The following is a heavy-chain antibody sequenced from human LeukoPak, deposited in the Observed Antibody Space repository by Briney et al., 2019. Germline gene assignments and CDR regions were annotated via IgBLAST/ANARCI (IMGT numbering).Heavy chain of an antibody. V-gene: IGHV1-18*01. D-gene: IGHD3-22*01. CDR3: ARGRLSYYDSSGDYYYYYGMDV. CDR2: ISAYNGNT. CDR1: GYTFTSYG. Sequence: ASVKVSCKASGYTFTSYGISWVRQAPGQGLEWMGWISAYNGNTNYAQKFQGRVTMTRNTSISTAYMELSSLRSEDTAVYYCARGRLSYYDSSGDYYYYYGMDVWGQGTTVTVSS. J-gene: IGHJ6*02.